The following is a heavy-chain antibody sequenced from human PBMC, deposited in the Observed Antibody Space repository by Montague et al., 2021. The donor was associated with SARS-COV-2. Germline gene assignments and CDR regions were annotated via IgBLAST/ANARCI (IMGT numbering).Heavy chain of an antibody. J-gene: IGHJ4*02. Sequence: SETLSLTCSVSGGSVSSGSSYWSWIRQSPGKGLEWIGYVYNYGSTDYNPSLKSRVTISLDTSKNQFSLRLSSVTAADTAVYYCAREATDYGSGSYYFPFAYWGQGTLVTVSS. D-gene: IGHD3-10*01. CDR1: GGSVSSGSSY. CDR2: VYNYGST. CDR3: AREATDYGSGSYYFPFAY. V-gene: IGHV4-61*01.